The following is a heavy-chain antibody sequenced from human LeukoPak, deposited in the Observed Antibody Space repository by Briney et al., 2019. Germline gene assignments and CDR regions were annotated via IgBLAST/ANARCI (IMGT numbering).Heavy chain of an antibody. CDR2: IIPIFATA. Sequence: SMKVSCKASGGTFGSYAISWVRQAPGQGLEWMGRIIPIFATANYAQKFQGRVTLTTDESTSTAYMELSSLRSVDAAVYYCARDRSLFYDSSGYYYGTFDYWGQGTLVTVSS. V-gene: IGHV1-69*05. CDR1: GGTFGSYA. D-gene: IGHD3-22*01. J-gene: IGHJ4*02. CDR3: ARDRSLFYDSSGYYYGTFDY.